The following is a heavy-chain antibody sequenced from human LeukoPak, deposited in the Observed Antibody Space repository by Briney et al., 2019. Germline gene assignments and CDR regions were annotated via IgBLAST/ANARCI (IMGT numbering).Heavy chain of an antibody. J-gene: IGHJ4*02. CDR2: ISGSGGST. CDR1: GFTLSSYA. Sequence: GGSLRLSCAASGFTLSSYAMNWVRQAPGKGLEWVSAISGSGGSTYYADSVKGRFTISRDNSKNTLYLQMNSLRAEDTAVYYCAKEKSSGCAAFDYWGQGTLVTVSS. V-gene: IGHV3-23*01. CDR3: AKEKSSGCAAFDY. D-gene: IGHD6-19*01.